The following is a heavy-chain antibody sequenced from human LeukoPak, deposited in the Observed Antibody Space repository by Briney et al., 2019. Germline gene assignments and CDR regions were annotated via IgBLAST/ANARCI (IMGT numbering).Heavy chain of an antibody. V-gene: IGHV3-48*04. CDR2: ISSSSSTI. CDR3: ARDPQDSSSWYFDY. Sequence: PGGSLRLSCAASGFTFISYSMNWVRQAPGKGLEWVSSISSSSSTIYYADSVKGRFTISRDNAKNSLYLQMNSLRAEDTAVYYCARDPQDSSSWYFDYWGQGTLVTVSS. J-gene: IGHJ4*02. D-gene: IGHD6-13*01. CDR1: GFTFISYS.